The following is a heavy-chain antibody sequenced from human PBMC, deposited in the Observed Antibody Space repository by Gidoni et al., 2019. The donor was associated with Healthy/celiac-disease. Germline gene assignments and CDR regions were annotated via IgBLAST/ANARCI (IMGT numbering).Heavy chain of an antibody. J-gene: IGHJ4*02. CDR1: GYTFPSYY. CDR2: INPSGGST. Sequence: QVQLVQSGAEVQKPGASVKVSCTASGYTFPSYYMHWVRQAPGQGLEWMGIINPSGGSTSYAQKFQGRVTMTRDTSTSTVYMELSSLRSEDTAVYYCAGPMVRGVIDPFDYWGQGTLVTVSS. D-gene: IGHD3-10*01. V-gene: IGHV1-46*03. CDR3: AGPMVRGVIDPFDY.